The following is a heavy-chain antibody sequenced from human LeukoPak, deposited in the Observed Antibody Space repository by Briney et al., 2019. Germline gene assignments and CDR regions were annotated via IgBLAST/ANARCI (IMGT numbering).Heavy chain of an antibody. CDR1: GGSISSYY. CDR2: IYYSGST. V-gene: IGHV4-59*08. D-gene: IGHD6-13*01. Sequence: PSETLSLTCTVSGGSISSYYWSWIRQPPGKGLEWIGYIYYSGSTNYNPSLKSRVTISVDTFKNQFSLKLSSVTAADTAVYYCARHRSSSSWFDPYYFDYWGQGTLVTVSS. CDR3: ARHRSSSSWFDPYYFDY. J-gene: IGHJ4*02.